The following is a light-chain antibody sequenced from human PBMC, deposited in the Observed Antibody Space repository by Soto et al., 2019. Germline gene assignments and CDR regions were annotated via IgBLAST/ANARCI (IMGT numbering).Light chain of an antibody. CDR1: SSDVGGYNY. J-gene: IGLJ2*01. Sequence: QSALTQPASVSGSPGQSITISCTGTSSDVGGYNYVSWYQQHPGKAPKLMIYDVSNRPSGVSNRFSGSKSGNTASLTISGLQAEDEVDYYCSSYTSSSTLVFGGGTKVTVL. CDR3: SSYTSSSTLV. CDR2: DVS. V-gene: IGLV2-14*01.